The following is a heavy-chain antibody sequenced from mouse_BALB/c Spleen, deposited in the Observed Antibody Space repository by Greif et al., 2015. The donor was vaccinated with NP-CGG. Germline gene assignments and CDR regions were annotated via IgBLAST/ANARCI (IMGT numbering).Heavy chain of an antibody. J-gene: IGHJ3*01. V-gene: IGHV1S22*01. Sequence: LQQSGSELVRPGASVKLSCKASGYTFTSYWMHWVKQRHGQGLEWIGNIYPGSGSTNYDEKFKSKSTLTVDTSSSTAYMHLSSLTSEDSAVYYCTRDGFAYWGQGTLVTVSA. CDR1: GYTFTSYW. CDR3: TRDGFAY. CDR2: IYPGSGST.